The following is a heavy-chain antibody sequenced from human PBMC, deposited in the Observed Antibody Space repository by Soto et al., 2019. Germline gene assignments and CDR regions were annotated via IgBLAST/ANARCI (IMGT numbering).Heavy chain of an antibody. CDR3: ARDTQRGYSGYFDS. CDR2: IYYSGST. V-gene: IGHV4-31*03. Sequence: QVQLQESGPGLVKPSQTLSLSCTVFGGSLSSGGYYWSWIRQHPGKGLEWIGFIYYSGSTYYNPSLKSRVTISVDTSQNQFSLKLSSVTAADTAVYYCARDTQRGYSGYFDSWGQGTLVTVSS. J-gene: IGHJ4*02. CDR1: GGSLSSGGYY. D-gene: IGHD5-12*01.